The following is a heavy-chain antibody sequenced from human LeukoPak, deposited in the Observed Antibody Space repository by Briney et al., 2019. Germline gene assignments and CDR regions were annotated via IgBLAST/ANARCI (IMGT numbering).Heavy chain of an antibody. CDR1: GGSISSYY. J-gene: IGHJ5*02. V-gene: IGHV4-59*01. Sequence: PSETLSRTCTVFGGSISSYYWSWIRQPPGKGLEWIVYIYYSGTTNYNPSLKGRVTISIRTSKNQFSLKLSSVTAADTAVYYCAREAAMALNWFDPWDQGTLVTVSS. D-gene: IGHD5-18*01. CDR3: AREAAMALNWFDP. CDR2: IYYSGTT.